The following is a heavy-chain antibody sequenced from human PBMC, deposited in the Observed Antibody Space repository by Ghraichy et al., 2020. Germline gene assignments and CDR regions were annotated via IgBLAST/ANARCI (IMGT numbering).Heavy chain of an antibody. V-gene: IGHV4-39*01. D-gene: IGHD6-19*01. CDR3: ASLVYIPGIAVAGGPGNAFDI. Sequence: SQTLSLTCTVSGGSISSSSYYWGWIRQPPGKGLEWIGSIYYSGSTYYNPSLKSRVTISVDTSKNQFSLKLSSVTAADTAVYYCASLVYIPGIAVAGGPGNAFDIWGQGTMVTVSS. J-gene: IGHJ3*02. CDR2: IYYSGST. CDR1: GGSISSSSYY.